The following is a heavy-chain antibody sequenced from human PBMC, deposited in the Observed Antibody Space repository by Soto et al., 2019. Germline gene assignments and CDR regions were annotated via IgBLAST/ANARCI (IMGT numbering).Heavy chain of an antibody. D-gene: IGHD3-10*01. J-gene: IGHJ6*03. Sequence: SETLSLTCTVSGGSISSSSYYWGWIRQPPGKGLEWIGSIYYSGSTYYNPSLKSRVTISVDTSKNQFSLKLSSVTAADTAVYYCARLSTMVRGVRSPYYMDVWGKGTTVTVSS. CDR2: IYYSGST. CDR1: GGSISSSSYY. CDR3: ARLSTMVRGVRSPYYMDV. V-gene: IGHV4-39*01.